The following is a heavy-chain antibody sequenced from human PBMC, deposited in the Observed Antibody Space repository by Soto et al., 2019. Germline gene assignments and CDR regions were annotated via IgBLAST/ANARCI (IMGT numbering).Heavy chain of an antibody. J-gene: IGHJ5*02. Sequence: SETLSLTCTVSGDSISSYYWSWIRQHPGKGLEWIGYIYYSGSTNYNPSLKSRVTISVDTSKNQFSLKLSSVTAADTAVYYCAREGDYDFWSGSGRFDPWGQGTLVTVSS. CDR2: IYYSGST. CDR1: GDSISSYY. V-gene: IGHV4-59*01. D-gene: IGHD3-3*01. CDR3: AREGDYDFWSGSGRFDP.